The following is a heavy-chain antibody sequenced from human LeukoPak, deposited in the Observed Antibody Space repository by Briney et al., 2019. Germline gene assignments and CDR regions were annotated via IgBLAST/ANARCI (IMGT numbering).Heavy chain of an antibody. Sequence: PGGSLRLSCAASGFTFSSYAMSWVRQAPGEGLEWVSVIGGSGDSTYYADSVQGRFTISRDNFKNTLYLQMTSLRAEDTAVYYCARESVVGAPDYWGQGTLVTVSS. D-gene: IGHD2-15*01. CDR3: ARESVVGAPDY. CDR2: IGGSGDST. CDR1: GFTFSSYA. V-gene: IGHV3-23*01. J-gene: IGHJ4*02.